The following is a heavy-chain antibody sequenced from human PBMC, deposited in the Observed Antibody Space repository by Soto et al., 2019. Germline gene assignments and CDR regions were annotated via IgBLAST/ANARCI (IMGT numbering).Heavy chain of an antibody. V-gene: IGHV5-51*01. D-gene: IGHD3-3*02. CDR1: GYKFGSAW. J-gene: IGHJ4*02. CDR2: IKPGTSDI. CDR3: ARQLSHICDS. Sequence: PGESLKISCKGVGYKFGSAWIGWVRQMPGKGLEWMGIIKPGTSDIRYSPSCRGHVTISADEAVSTASLQWSSLKASDTAMYYCARQLSHICDSWGQGPLVTVSS.